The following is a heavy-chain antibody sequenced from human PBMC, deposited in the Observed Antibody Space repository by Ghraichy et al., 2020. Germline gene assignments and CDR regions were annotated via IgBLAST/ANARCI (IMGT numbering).Heavy chain of an antibody. CDR2: IKSKTDGGTT. Sequence: GGSLRLSCAASGFTFSNAWMSWVRQAPGKGLEWVGRIKSKTDGGTTDYAAPVKGRFTISRDDSKNTLYLRMNSLKTEDTAVYYCTTENCSSTSCWNYYYGMDVWGQGTTVTVSS. V-gene: IGHV3-15*01. CDR3: TTENCSSTSCWNYYYGMDV. J-gene: IGHJ6*02. CDR1: GFTFSNAW. D-gene: IGHD2-2*01.